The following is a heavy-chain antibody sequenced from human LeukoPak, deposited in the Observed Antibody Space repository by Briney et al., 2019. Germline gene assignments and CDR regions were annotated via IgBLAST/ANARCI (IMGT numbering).Heavy chain of an antibody. CDR2: IYYSGST. D-gene: IGHD2-15*01. CDR3: ATPVVVEGAFDI. Sequence: SQTLSLTCTVSGGSISSGDYYWSWIRQPPGKSLEWIGYIYYSGSTYYNPSLKSRVTISVDTSKNQFSLKLSSVTAADTAVYYCATPVVVEGAFDIWGQGTMVTVSS. V-gene: IGHV4-30-4*01. CDR1: GGSISSGDYY. J-gene: IGHJ3*02.